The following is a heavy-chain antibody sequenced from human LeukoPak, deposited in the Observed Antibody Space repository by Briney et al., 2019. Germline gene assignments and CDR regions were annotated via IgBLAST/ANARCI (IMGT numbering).Heavy chain of an antibody. J-gene: IGHJ3*02. V-gene: IGHV4-39*01. CDR3: ARRGNLGRPAAQGDAFDI. Sequence: PSETLSLTCTVSGGSISSSSYYWGWIRQPPGKGLEWIGSIYYSGSTYYNPSLKSRVTISVDTSKNQFSLKLSSVTAADTAVYYCARRGNLGRPAAQGDAFDIWGQGTMVTVSS. D-gene: IGHD2-2*01. CDR2: IYYSGST. CDR1: GGSISSSSYY.